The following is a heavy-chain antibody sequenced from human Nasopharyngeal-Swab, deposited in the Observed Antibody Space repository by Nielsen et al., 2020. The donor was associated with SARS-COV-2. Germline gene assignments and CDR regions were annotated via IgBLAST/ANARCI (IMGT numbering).Heavy chain of an antibody. CDR2: IIPAFGTP. D-gene: IGHD1/OR15-1a*01. J-gene: IGHJ6*02. Sequence: SVKVSCKASGDAFSRFGISWVRQAPGQGLEWMGGIIPAFGTPTYAQDSAQNLQGRVTISADESTSTAYMELSSLRSEDTAVYYCARGKGTSYYYYYGMDVWGQGTTVTVSS. CDR3: ARGKGTSYYYYYGMDV. CDR1: GDAFSRFG. V-gene: IGHV1-69*13.